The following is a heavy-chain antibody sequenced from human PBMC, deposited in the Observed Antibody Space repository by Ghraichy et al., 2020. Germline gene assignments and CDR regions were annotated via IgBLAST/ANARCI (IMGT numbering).Heavy chain of an antibody. J-gene: IGHJ4*02. CDR2: INHSGST. CDR3: ARPRGPVHY. CDR1: GGSFSGYY. V-gene: IGHV4-34*01. Sequence: SETLSLTCAVYGGSFSGYYWSWIRQPPGKGLEWIGEINHSGSTNYNPSLKSRVTISVDTSKNQFSLKVSSVTAADTAVYYCARPRGPVHYWGQGTLVTVSS.